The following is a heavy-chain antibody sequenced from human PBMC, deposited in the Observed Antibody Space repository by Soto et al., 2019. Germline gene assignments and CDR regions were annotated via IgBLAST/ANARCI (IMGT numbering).Heavy chain of an antibody. Sequence: EVQLVESGGGLVQPGGSLRLSCAASGFSFSSYWMHWVRQVPGKGLVWVSRINSDGSTTTYADSVKGRFTTSRDHAKITLYLQMNSLRVEDTAVYYCARVLTGSYTWFDPWGQGTLVTVSS. CDR2: INSDGSTT. V-gene: IGHV3-74*01. CDR1: GFSFSSYW. D-gene: IGHD1-26*01. CDR3: ARVLTGSYTWFDP. J-gene: IGHJ5*02.